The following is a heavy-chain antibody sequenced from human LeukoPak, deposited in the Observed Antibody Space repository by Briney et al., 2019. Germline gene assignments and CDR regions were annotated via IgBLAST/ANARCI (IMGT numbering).Heavy chain of an antibody. CDR1: GFTFSSYA. CDR2: ISGSGGST. J-gene: IGHJ4*02. CDR3: ATNSALIAVANNYFDY. V-gene: IGHV3-23*01. D-gene: IGHD6-19*01. Sequence: GGSLRLSCAASGFTFSSYAMSWVRQAPGKGLEWVSAISGSGGSTYYADSVKGRFTISRDNSKNTLYLQMNSLRAEDTAVYYCATNSALIAVANNYFDYWGQGTLVTVSS.